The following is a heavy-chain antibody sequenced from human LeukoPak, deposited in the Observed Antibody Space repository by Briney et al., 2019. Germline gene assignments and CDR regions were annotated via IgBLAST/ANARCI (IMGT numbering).Heavy chain of an antibody. Sequence: PWGSLSLSCAASGFTFSSYWMSWLRQAPGKGLEWVANIKQDGSEKYYVDSVKGRFTISRDNAKNSLYLQMNSMRAEDTAVYYCARGIDGGYSDYFDYWGQGTLVTVSS. CDR1: GFTFSSYW. CDR2: IKQDGSEK. D-gene: IGHD1-26*01. CDR3: ARGIDGGYSDYFDY. V-gene: IGHV3-7*01. J-gene: IGHJ4*02.